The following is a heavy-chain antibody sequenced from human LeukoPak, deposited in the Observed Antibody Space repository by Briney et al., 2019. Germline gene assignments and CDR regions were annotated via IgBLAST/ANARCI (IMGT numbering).Heavy chain of an antibody. V-gene: IGHV1-58*01. Sequence: TSVMGSCTASGFTFASSAVRWVRRARGQRLEWIGWIVVGSGNTNYAQKFQERVTITRDMSTSTAYMELSSLRSEDTAVYYCAADPAYYYDSSGYYHFDYWGQGTLVTVSS. CDR2: IVVGSGNT. CDR3: AADPAYYYDSSGYYHFDY. CDR1: GFTFASSA. J-gene: IGHJ4*02. D-gene: IGHD3-22*01.